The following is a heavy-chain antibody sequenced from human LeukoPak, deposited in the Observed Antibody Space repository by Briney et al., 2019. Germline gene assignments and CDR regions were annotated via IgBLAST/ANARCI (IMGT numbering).Heavy chain of an antibody. CDR2: IYYSGST. Sequence: SETLSLTCTVSGGSISSYYWSWIRQPPGKGLEWIGYIYYSGSTNYNPSLKSRVTISVDTSKNQFSLKLSSVTAADTAVYYCARHLTSGYPFYYYYGMDVWGQGTTVTVSS. CDR3: ARHLTSGYPFYYYYGMDV. D-gene: IGHD5-12*01. V-gene: IGHV4-59*08. J-gene: IGHJ6*02. CDR1: GGSISSYY.